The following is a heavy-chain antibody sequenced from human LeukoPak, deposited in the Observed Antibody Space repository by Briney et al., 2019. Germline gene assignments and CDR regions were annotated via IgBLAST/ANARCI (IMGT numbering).Heavy chain of an antibody. CDR2: ISYDGSNR. D-gene: IGHD4/OR15-4a*01. CDR3: ARDRSANSRVYYFDY. V-gene: IGHV3-30-3*01. CDR1: GFNFSSYA. J-gene: IGHJ4*02. Sequence: GKSLRLSCAASGFNFSSYAMHWVRQAPGKGLEWVAIISYDGSNRFQAESVKGRFTISRDNSKNTLYLQMNSLSAEDTAVYYCARDRSANSRVYYFDYWGLGTLVTVSS.